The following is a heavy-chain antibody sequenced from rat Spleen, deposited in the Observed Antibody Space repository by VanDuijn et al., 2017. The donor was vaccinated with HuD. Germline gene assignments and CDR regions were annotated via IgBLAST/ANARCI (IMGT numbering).Heavy chain of an antibody. Sequence: EVQLVETGGGLVQPGRSLKLSCAASGFTFSDHNMAWVRQAPKKGLEWVATITSGGSSTYYPDSVKGRFTISRDNAKSTLYLQMNSLRSEDTATYYCTNPAVPEGLWFAYWGQGTLVTVSS. D-gene: IGHD1-11*01. CDR1: GFTFSDHN. J-gene: IGHJ3*01. V-gene: IGHV5-7*01. CDR2: ITSGGSST. CDR3: TNPAVPEGLWFAY.